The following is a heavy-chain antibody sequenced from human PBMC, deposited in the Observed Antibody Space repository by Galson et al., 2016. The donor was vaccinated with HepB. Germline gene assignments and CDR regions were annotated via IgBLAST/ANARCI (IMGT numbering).Heavy chain of an antibody. Sequence: SLRLSCAASGFTFSSYAMTWVRQAPGKGLEWLSYISGSSDTIYYADSVQGRFTISRDNAKNSLYLQMNSLRAEDTAVYYCARGTTYYYDTSAYYLYWNFDLWGRGTLVTVSS. D-gene: IGHD3-22*01. CDR2: ISGSSDTI. J-gene: IGHJ2*01. CDR3: ARGTTYYYDTSAYYLYWNFDL. V-gene: IGHV3-48*01. CDR1: GFTFSSYA.